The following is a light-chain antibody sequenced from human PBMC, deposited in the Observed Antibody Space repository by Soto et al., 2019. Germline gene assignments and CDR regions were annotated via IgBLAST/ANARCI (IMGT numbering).Light chain of an antibody. J-gene: IGLJ3*02. V-gene: IGLV2-14*01. CDR2: EVS. CDR1: SSDDGGYNY. Sequence: QSALTQPASVSGSPGQSITISCTATSSDDGGYNYVSWYQQHPGKAPKLMIYEVSNRASGVSNRFSGSKSVNTASLTLSGLQAEDEADYYCGSYTSSSTLVFGGGTKLTVL. CDR3: GSYTSSSTLV.